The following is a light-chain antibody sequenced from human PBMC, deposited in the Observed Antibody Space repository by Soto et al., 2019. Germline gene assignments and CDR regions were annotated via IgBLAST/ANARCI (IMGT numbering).Light chain of an antibody. CDR3: QQYGKSPQIT. V-gene: IGKV3-20*01. CDR2: GAS. J-gene: IGKJ5*01. CDR1: QSVNSY. Sequence: ERVMTQYPTSLSVSPGERATLSCRASQSVNSYLAWYQQKPGQAPRLLIYGASTRATGIPDRFSGSGSGTDFSLTISRREPEDFAVYYCQQYGKSPQITFGQGTRLEIK.